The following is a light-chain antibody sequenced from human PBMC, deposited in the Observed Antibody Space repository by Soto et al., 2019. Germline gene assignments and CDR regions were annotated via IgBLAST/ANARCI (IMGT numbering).Light chain of an antibody. V-gene: IGKV3-15*01. CDR3: QHNNKWARGT. Sequence: EIVMTQSPGTLSVYPGESATLSCRANQSVSFYLAWSQLKPGPAPRLLIYGSSNRATGVPARFSGSGSGTEFTLTINTVQSEDCAIYYCQHNNKWARGTCGQGTKVDIK. CDR2: GSS. J-gene: IGKJ1*01. CDR1: QSVSFY.